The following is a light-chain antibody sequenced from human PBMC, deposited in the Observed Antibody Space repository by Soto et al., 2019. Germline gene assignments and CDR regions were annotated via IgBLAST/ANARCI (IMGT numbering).Light chain of an antibody. CDR2: EVS. Sequence: QSALTQPASVSGSPGQSITISCTGTSGDVGGYNYVSWYQQHPGKAPKLVIYEVSYRPSGVSNRFSGSKSGNMASLTISGLQVEDEADYYCTSNTNSIMLVFGSGTKVTVL. CDR3: TSNTNSIMLV. V-gene: IGLV2-14*01. J-gene: IGLJ1*01. CDR1: SGDVGGYNY.